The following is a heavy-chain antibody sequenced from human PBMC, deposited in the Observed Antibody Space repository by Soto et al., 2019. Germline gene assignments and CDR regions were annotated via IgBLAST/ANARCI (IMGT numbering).Heavy chain of an antibody. CDR2: IYYNGST. V-gene: IGHV4-59*08. Sequence: PSETLSLTCTVSGGSISSYYWSWIRQAPGKGLEWIGYIYYNGSTNYNPSLKSRVTISVDTSKNQFSLKLSSVTAADTAVYYCAMGYRYGYCTDPWGKGTLGTGSS. CDR1: GGSISSYY. CDR3: AMGYRYGYCTDP. J-gene: IGHJ5*02. D-gene: IGHD5-18*01.